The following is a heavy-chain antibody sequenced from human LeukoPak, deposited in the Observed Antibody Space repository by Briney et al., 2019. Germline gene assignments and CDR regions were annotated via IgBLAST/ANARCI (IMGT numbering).Heavy chain of an antibody. V-gene: IGHV4-34*01. CDR3: ARSPIAAAVTYYFDY. D-gene: IGHD6-13*01. CDR2: INHSGST. Sequence: SETLSLTCAVYGGSFSGYYWSWIRQPPGKGLEWIGEINHSGSTNYNPSLKSRVTISVDTSKNQFSLKLSSVTAADTAVYYCARSPIAAAVTYYFDYWGQGTLVTVSS. J-gene: IGHJ4*02. CDR1: GGSFSGYY.